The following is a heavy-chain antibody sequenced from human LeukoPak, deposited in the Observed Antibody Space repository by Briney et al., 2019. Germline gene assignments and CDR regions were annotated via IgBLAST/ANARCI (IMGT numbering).Heavy chain of an antibody. CDR1: GFTFSSYG. V-gene: IGHV3-30*02. Sequence: PGGSLRLSCAASGFTFSSYGMHWVRQAPGKGLEWAAFIRYDGSNKYYADSVKGRFTISRDNSKNSLSLQMNSLRAEDTAVYYCARGPYTDYWGQGTLVTVSS. CDR2: IRYDGSNK. J-gene: IGHJ4*02. CDR3: ARGPYTDY. D-gene: IGHD4-11*01.